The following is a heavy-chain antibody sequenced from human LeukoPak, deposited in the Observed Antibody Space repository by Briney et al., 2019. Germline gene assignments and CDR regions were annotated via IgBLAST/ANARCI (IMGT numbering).Heavy chain of an antibody. CDR2: INRDGSST. D-gene: IGHD2-15*01. CDR3: ASSGWYPYYFDY. Sequence: QTGGSLRLSCAASGFTFSSYWMHWVRQGPGKGLVWVSRINRDGSSTSYADSVKGRFTISRDNAKNTLYLQMISLRAEDTAVYYCASSGWYPYYFDYWGQGTLVTVSS. V-gene: IGHV3-74*01. J-gene: IGHJ4*02. CDR1: GFTFSSYW.